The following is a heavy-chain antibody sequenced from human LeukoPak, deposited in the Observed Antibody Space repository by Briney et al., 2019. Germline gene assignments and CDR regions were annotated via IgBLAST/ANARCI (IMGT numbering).Heavy chain of an antibody. CDR3: ARDFPPLGYCSSTSCYRDL. J-gene: IGHJ4*02. D-gene: IGHD2-2*02. CDR2: ISSSSSYI. CDR1: GFTFSSYS. Sequence: GGSLRLSCAASGFTFSSYSMNWVRQAPGKGLEWVSSISSSSSYIYYADSVKGRFTISRDNAKNSLYLQMNSLRAEDTAVYYCARDFPPLGYCSSTSCYRDLWGQGTVVTVSS. V-gene: IGHV3-21*01.